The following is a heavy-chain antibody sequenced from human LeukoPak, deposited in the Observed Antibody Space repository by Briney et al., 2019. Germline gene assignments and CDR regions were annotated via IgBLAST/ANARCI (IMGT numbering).Heavy chain of an antibody. V-gene: IGHV4-59*01. Sequence: SETLSLTCTVSGGSISSYYWSWIRQSPGKGLEWIGFIYYSGSTTYNPSLKSRVTISVDTSKNQFSLKLSSVTAADTAVYYCASSRVDDYYYYGMDVWGQGTTVTVSS. CDR2: IYYSGST. D-gene: IGHD5/OR15-5a*01. CDR1: GGSISSYY. J-gene: IGHJ6*02. CDR3: ASSRVDDYYYYGMDV.